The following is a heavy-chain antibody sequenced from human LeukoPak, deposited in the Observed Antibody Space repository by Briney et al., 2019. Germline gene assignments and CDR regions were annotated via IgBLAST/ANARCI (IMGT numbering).Heavy chain of an antibody. CDR2: IYPGDSDT. V-gene: IGHV5-51*01. CDR3: ARHGGYYDSSGYYPPGDY. Sequence: GESLKISCKGSGYSFTSYWIGWVRQMPGKGLEWMGIIYPGDSDTRYSPSFQGQVTISADKSISTAYPQWSSLKASDTAMYYCARHGGYYDSSGYYPPGDYWGQGTLVTVSS. J-gene: IGHJ4*02. D-gene: IGHD3-22*01. CDR1: GYSFTSYW.